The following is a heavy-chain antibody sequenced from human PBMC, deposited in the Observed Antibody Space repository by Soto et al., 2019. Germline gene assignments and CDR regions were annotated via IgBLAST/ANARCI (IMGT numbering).Heavy chain of an antibody. CDR2: IKQDGGQT. CDR3: ARGGNGYENWPPYYYYGMDV. Sequence: GGSLRLSXAASGFTFDSYWMTWVRQAPGKGLEWVAHIKQDGGQTYYVDSVNGRFTISRDDAKTSLYLQMNSLRAEDTSVYFCARGGNGYENWPPYYYYGMDVWGQGTTVTVSS. J-gene: IGHJ6*02. D-gene: IGHD5-12*01. CDR1: GFTFDSYW. V-gene: IGHV3-7*01.